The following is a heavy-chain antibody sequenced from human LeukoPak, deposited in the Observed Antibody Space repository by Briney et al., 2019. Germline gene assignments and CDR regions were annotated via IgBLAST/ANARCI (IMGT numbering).Heavy chain of an antibody. CDR1: GGSISSSNW. Sequence: SGTLSLTCAVSGGSISSSNWWSWVRQPPGKGLEWIGEIYHSGSTNYNPSLKSRVTISVDESKDQFSLKLSSVTAADTAVYYCARVAGIAAAGDYWGQGTLVTVSS. D-gene: IGHD6-13*01. V-gene: IGHV4-4*02. CDR2: IYHSGST. CDR3: ARVAGIAAAGDY. J-gene: IGHJ4*02.